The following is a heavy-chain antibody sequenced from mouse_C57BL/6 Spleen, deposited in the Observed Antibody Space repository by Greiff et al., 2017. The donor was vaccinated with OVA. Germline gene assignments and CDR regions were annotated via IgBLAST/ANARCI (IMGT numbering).Heavy chain of an antibody. CDR3: ARSSGKPYYFDY. CDR1: GYTFTDYN. D-gene: IGHD2-1*01. J-gene: IGHJ2*01. V-gene: IGHV1-18*01. CDR2: INPNNGGT. Sequence: VQLKQSGPELVKPGASVKIPCKASGYTFTDYNMDWVKQSHGKSLEWIGDINPNNGGTIYNQKFKGKATLTVDKSSSTAYMELRSLTSEDTAVYYCARSSGKPYYFDYWGQGTTLTVSS.